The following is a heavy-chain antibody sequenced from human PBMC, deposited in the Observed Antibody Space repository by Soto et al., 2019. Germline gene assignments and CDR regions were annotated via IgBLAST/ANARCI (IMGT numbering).Heavy chain of an antibody. J-gene: IGHJ5*02. D-gene: IGHD3-9*01. V-gene: IGHV1-8*01. CDR1: GYTFTSYD. CDR3: ARGLVVRYFDWPWGTFDP. Sequence: ASVKVSCKASGYTFTSYDINWVRQATGQGLEWMGWMNPNSGNTGYAQKFQGRVTMTRNTSISTAYMELSSLRSEDTAVYYCARGLVVRYFDWPWGTFDPWGQGTLVTVSS. CDR2: MNPNSGNT.